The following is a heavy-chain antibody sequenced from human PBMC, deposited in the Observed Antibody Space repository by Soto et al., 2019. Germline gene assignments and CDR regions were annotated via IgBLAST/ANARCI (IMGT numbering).Heavy chain of an antibody. J-gene: IGHJ4*02. V-gene: IGHV3-23*01. D-gene: IGHD3-22*01. CDR3: VKWPTSNCDSLPFTGFDF. CDR1: GFTFSDAV. CDR2: MSGDGRT. Sequence: GGSLRLSCVGCGFTFSDAVMAWVRQAPGKGLEWLSVMSGDGRTRDAFSVTGRFTISRDNSNHTLYLQIRILRAEDAAAYFCVKWPTSNCDSLPFTGFDFWGQGTQFTVSS.